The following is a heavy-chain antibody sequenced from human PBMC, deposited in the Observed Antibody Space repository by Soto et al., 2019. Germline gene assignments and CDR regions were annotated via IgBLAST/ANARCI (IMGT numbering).Heavy chain of an antibody. CDR3: ATKTDCTNGVCYRGWYYYGMDV. J-gene: IGHJ6*02. Sequence: GASVKVSCKVSGYTLTELSMHWVRQAPGKGLEWMGGFDPEDGETIYAQKFQGRVTMTEDTSTDTAYMELSSLRSEDTAVYYCATKTDCTNGVCYRGWYYYGMDVWGQGTTVTVSS. CDR1: GYTLTELS. V-gene: IGHV1-24*01. D-gene: IGHD2-8*01. CDR2: FDPEDGET.